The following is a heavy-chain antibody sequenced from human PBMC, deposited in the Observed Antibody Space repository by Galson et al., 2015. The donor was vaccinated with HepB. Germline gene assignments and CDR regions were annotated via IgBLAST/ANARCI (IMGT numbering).Heavy chain of an antibody. CDR2: IGTTRSNI. CDR1: GFTFSTYS. V-gene: IGHV3-21*01. CDR3: ARDFGAFGSGYGMDV. Sequence: SLRLSCAASGFTFSTYSMNWARQAPGKGLEWVSCIGTTRSNIYYADSVKGRFTISRDNAKNSLYLQMNSLRVDDTAIYYCARDFGAFGSGYGMDVWGQGTTVTVSS. J-gene: IGHJ6*02. D-gene: IGHD3-10*01.